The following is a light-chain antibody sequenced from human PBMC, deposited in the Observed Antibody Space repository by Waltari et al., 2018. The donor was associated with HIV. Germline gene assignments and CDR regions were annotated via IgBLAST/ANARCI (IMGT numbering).Light chain of an antibody. CDR3: ATLDDSLNGPI. CDR1: SSTIGSIC. Sequence: SVLTQSPSASGTPGPSLTISCFGGSSTIGSICIPWFQQFPRTAPTLLIYSNNQGPSGVPVRFSGAKTSPSTALASSRLESEDEDTYYCATLDDSLNGPIFGGGTRLTVL. V-gene: IGLV1-44*01. CDR2: SNN. J-gene: IGLJ2*01.